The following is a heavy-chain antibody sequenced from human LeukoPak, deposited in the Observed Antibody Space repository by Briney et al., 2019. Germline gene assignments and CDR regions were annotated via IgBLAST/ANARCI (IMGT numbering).Heavy chain of an antibody. CDR2: INAGNGNT. J-gene: IGHJ3*02. V-gene: IGHV1-3*01. D-gene: IGHD2-15*01. CDR3: ARVYYCSGGSCYLGAFDI. Sequence: GASVKVSCKASGYTFTSYAMHWVRQAPGQRLEWMGWINAGNGNTKYSQKFQGRVTITRGTSASTAYMELSSLRSEDTAVYYCARVYYCSGGSCYLGAFDIWGQGTMVTVSS. CDR1: GYTFTSYA.